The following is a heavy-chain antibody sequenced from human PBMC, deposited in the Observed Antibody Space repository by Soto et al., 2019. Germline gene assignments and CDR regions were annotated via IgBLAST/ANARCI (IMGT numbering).Heavy chain of an antibody. CDR1: GGSISTSVYY. Sequence: QLQLQESGPGLVRPSEALSLTCIVSGGSISTSVYYWGWIRQSPGKGLEWIANIYYSGTTYNNPSLKSRVTMSLDTSKNQFSLRLNSVTAADTAVYYCARTAGYAFDIWGQGTMVTVSS. J-gene: IGHJ3*02. CDR2: IYYSGTT. CDR3: ARTAGYAFDI. V-gene: IGHV4-39*01. D-gene: IGHD2-21*02.